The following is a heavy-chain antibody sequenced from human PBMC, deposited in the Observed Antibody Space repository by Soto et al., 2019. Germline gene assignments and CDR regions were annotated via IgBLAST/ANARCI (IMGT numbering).Heavy chain of an antibody. V-gene: IGHV3-23*01. CDR2: ISGSGGST. Sequence: EVQLLESGGGLVQPGGSLRLSCAASGFTFSSYGMTWVRQAPGKGLEWVSTISGSGGSTYYADSVKGQFTISRDNSKNTLYLQMNSLRAEDTAVYYCAKGLYSGSYFDYWGQGTLVTVFS. D-gene: IGHD1-26*01. CDR3: AKGLYSGSYFDY. CDR1: GFTFSSYG. J-gene: IGHJ4*02.